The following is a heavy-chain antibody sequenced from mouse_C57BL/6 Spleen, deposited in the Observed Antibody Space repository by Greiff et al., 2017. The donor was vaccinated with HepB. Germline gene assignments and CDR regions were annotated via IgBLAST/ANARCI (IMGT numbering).Heavy chain of an antibody. J-gene: IGHJ2*01. CDR3: ARARDYADY. CDR2: IHPNSGST. V-gene: IGHV1-64*01. D-gene: IGHD2-4*01. CDR1: GYTFTSYW. Sequence: QVHVKQSGAELVKPGASVKLSCKASGYTFTSYWMHWVKQRPGQGLEWIGMIHPNSGSTNYNEKFKSKATLTVDKSSSTAYMQLSSLTSEDSAVYYCARARDYADYWGQGTTLTVSS.